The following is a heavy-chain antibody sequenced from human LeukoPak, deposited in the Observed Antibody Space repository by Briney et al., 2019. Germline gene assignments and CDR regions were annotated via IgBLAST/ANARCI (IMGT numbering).Heavy chain of an antibody. D-gene: IGHD2-2*03. J-gene: IGHJ4*02. Sequence: GGSLRLSCAASGFILSSYAMTWVRQAPVKGLEWVSGISSSADSTYYADSVKGRFSISRDNSKNTLYLQLNTLRAEDTAVYFCAKDRGSCSGTTCALDYWGQGTLVTVSP. CDR3: AKDRGSCSGTTCALDY. CDR1: GFILSSYA. CDR2: ISSSADST. V-gene: IGHV3-23*01.